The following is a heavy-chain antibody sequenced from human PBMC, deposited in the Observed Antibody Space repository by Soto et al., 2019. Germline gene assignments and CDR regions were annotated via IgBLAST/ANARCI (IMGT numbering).Heavy chain of an antibody. J-gene: IGHJ1*01. Sequence: SETLSLTCSVSGASMNNYYGSWVRQPPGKGLEWIGYMYYSGSSNYNSSLKSRVTISVDTSKNQLSLKLSSVTAADTAVYYCVRSGHSFGGVVWGPGTRGTVSS. CDR1: GASMNNYY. V-gene: IGHV4-59*01. D-gene: IGHD3-16*01. CDR2: MYYSGSS. CDR3: VRSGHSFGGVV.